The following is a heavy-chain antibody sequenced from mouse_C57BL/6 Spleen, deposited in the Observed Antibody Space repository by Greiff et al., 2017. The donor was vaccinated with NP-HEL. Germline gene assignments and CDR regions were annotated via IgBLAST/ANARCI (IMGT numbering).Heavy chain of an antibody. J-gene: IGHJ3*01. Sequence: VQLQQSGPELVKPGASVKISCKASGYTFTDYYINWVKQRPGQGLEWIGWIFPGSGSTYYNEKFKGKATLTVDKSSSTAYMLLSSLTSEDSAVYFCARSDYYGSSRFAYWGQGTLVTVSA. V-gene: IGHV1-75*01. CDR1: GYTFTDYY. CDR2: IFPGSGST. D-gene: IGHD1-1*01. CDR3: ARSDYYGSSRFAY.